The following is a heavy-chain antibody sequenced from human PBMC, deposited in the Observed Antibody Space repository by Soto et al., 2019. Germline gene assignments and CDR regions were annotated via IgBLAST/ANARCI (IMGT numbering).Heavy chain of an antibody. J-gene: IGHJ3*02. CDR3: ARAQYYDSSGYTDAFDI. D-gene: IGHD3-22*01. V-gene: IGHV3-21*01. CDR1: GFTFSNYS. CDR2: ISSSSSYI. Sequence: GGSLRLSCAASGFTFSNYSMNWVRQAPGKGLEWVSSISSSSSYIYYADSVKGRFTISRDNAKNSLYLQMNSLRAEDTAVYYCARAQYYDSSGYTDAFDIWGQGTMVTVSS.